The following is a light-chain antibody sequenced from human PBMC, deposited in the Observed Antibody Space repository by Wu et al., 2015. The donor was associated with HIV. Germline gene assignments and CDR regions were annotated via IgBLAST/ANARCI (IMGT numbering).Light chain of an antibody. CDR3: QQYGSSPRT. CDR2: GAS. J-gene: IGKJ1*01. Sequence: EIVLTQSPGTLSLSPGERATLSCRANQSVSSSYLAWYQQKPGQAPRLLIYGASSRATGIPDRFSGSGSGTDFTLTISRLEPEDFAVYYCQQYGSSPRTF. CDR1: QSVSSSY. V-gene: IGKV3-20*01.